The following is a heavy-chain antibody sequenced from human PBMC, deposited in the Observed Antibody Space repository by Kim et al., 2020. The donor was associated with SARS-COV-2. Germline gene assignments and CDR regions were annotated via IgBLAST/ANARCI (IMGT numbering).Heavy chain of an antibody. D-gene: IGHD3-22*01. CDR3: ARESFTMIVVVGYYYGMDV. V-gene: IGHV3-48*02. Sequence: KGRFTISRDNAKNSLYLQMNSLRDEDTAVYYCARESFTMIVVVGYYYGMDVWGQGTTVTVSS. J-gene: IGHJ6*02.